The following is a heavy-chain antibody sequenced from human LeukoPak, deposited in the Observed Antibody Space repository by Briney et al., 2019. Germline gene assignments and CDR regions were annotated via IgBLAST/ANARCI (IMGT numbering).Heavy chain of an antibody. D-gene: IGHD2-15*01. Sequence: PSETLSLTCAVSGYSISNGYYWGLIRQPPGEGLGWIATIHHSGGAYYNPSLKSRLTISGDTSKNQFSLNLTSVTAADTAVYYCATSYPGYCGGGTCYSNWFDPWGQGTLVTVSS. V-gene: IGHV4-38-2*01. CDR1: GYSISNGYY. J-gene: IGHJ5*02. CDR3: ATSYPGYCGGGTCYSNWFDP. CDR2: IHHSGGA.